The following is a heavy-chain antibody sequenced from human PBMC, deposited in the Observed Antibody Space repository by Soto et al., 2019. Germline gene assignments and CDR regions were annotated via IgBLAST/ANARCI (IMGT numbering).Heavy chain of an antibody. Sequence: LRLSCAASGFTFNSYAMSWVRQAPGKGLEWVSSISGRGATTYYADSVKGRFSISRDNSKKTLYLQMNSLRAEDTAVYYCARDWSTYYYGMDVWGQGTTVTVSS. D-gene: IGHD4-17*01. CDR3: ARDWSTYYYGMDV. J-gene: IGHJ6*02. CDR1: GFTFNSYA. CDR2: ISGRGATT. V-gene: IGHV3-23*01.